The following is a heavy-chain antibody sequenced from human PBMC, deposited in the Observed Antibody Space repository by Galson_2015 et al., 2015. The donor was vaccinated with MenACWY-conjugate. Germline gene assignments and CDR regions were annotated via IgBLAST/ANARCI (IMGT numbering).Heavy chain of an antibody. CDR2: ISDTGSST. V-gene: IGHV3-23*01. CDR3: ARDGRAFSYRYFDL. CDR1: GFMFKNFV. J-gene: IGHJ2*01. Sequence: FLRLSCAASGFMFKNFVMSWVRQTPRRGLEWVATISDTGSSTFYAHSVKGRVTISRDNSKNMLQLQMDFLGLDDTAVYYCARDGRAFSYRYFDLWGPGTPVTVPS.